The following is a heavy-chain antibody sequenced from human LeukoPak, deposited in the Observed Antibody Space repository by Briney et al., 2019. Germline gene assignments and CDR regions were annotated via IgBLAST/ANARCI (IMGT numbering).Heavy chain of an antibody. D-gene: IGHD6-19*01. CDR3: AREGNSSGWCGVY. CDR2: IIPILGIA. Sequence: GSSVKVCCKASGGTFSSYAISWVRQAPGQGLEWMGRIIPILGIANYAQKFQGRVTITADKSTSTAYMELSSLRSEDTAVYYCAREGNSSGWCGVYWGQGTLVTVSS. J-gene: IGHJ4*02. CDR1: GGTFSSYA. V-gene: IGHV1-69*04.